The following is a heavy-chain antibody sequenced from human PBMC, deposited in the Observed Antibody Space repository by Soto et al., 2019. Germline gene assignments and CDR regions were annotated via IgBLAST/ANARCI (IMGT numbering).Heavy chain of an antibody. CDR2: IYFGGTT. CDR1: GGSISPYD. CDR3: ARLGGFFQALDS. V-gene: IGHV4-59*12. Sequence: SETLSLTCTVSGGSISPYDWSWIRQPPGKGLEWIGYIYFGGTTKYNPSLKSRVSMSVDTSKNQFSLKLTSVTAADTAVYYCARLGGFFQALDSWGQGTLVTVSS. D-gene: IGHD2-15*01. J-gene: IGHJ4*02.